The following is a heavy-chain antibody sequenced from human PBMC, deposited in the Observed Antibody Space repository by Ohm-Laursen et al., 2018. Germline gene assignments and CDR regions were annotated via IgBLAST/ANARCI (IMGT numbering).Heavy chain of an antibody. CDR2: IYYSGST. CDR3: ARAAAGLYGYFDL. CDR1: GGSISSSSYY. J-gene: IGHJ2*01. Sequence: LSLTCTVSGGSISSSSYYWRWIRQPPGKGLEWIGSIYYSGSTYYNPSLKSRVTISVDTSKNQFSLKLSSVTAADTAVYYCARAAAGLYGYFDLWGRGTLVTVSS. D-gene: IGHD6-13*01. V-gene: IGHV4-39*01.